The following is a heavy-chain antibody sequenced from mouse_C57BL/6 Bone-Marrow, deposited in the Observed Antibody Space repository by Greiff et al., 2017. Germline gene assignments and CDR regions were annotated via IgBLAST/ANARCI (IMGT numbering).Heavy chain of an antibody. V-gene: IGHV2-2*01. CDR2: IWRGGST. D-gene: IGHD2-3*01. J-gene: IGHJ3*01. CDR1: GFSLTSYG. CDR3: ARSGGYCVPFAY. Sequence: VKLVESGPGLVQPSQSLSITCTVSGFSLTSYGVHWVRQSPGKGLEWLGVIWRGGSTDYNDAFISRLSISKDNSKSQVFFKMNSLQADDAAIYYCARSGGYCVPFAYWGQGTLVTVSA.